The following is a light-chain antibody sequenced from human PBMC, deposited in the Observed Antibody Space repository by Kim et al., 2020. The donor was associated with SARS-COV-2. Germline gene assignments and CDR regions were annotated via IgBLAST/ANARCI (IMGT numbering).Light chain of an antibody. V-gene: IGLV2-14*04. CDR1: SSDVGGYNH. J-gene: IGLJ3*02. CDR3: ASFAPSNTWV. CDR2: DVS. Sequence: GPSITISCTGTSSDVGGYNHVSWYQQHPGKVPKLLIYDVSKWPSGVSNRFSGSKSGNTASLTISGLQAEDEADYYCASFAPSNTWVFGGGTQLTVL.